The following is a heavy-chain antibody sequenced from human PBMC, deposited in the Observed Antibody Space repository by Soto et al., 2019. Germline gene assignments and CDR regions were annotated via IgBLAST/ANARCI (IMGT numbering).Heavy chain of an antibody. D-gene: IGHD1-26*01. CDR1: GFTFSSYA. V-gene: IGHV3-23*01. CDR3: ARDRRYSGSYYGYFDY. CDR2: ISAGGSST. J-gene: IGHJ4*02. Sequence: EVQLLESGGGLVQPGGSLRLSCAASGFTFSSYAMSWVRQAPGKGLEWVSAISAGGSSTYYADSVKGRFTISRDNSKNTLYLQMNSLRAEDTAVYYCARDRRYSGSYYGYFDYWGQGTLVTVSS.